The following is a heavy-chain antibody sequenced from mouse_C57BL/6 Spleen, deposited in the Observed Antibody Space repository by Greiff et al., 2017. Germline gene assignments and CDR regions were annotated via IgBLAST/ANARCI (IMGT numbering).Heavy chain of an antibody. V-gene: IGHV1-54*01. Sequence: VQVVESGAELVRPGTSVKVSCKASGYAFTNYLIEWVKQRPGQGLEWIGVINPGSGGTNYNEKFKGKATLTADKSSSTAYMQLSSLTSEDSAVYFCARSLYYGYDEAYWGQGTLVTVSA. CDR3: ARSLYYGYDEAY. J-gene: IGHJ3*01. CDR1: GYAFTNYL. CDR2: INPGSGGT. D-gene: IGHD2-2*01.